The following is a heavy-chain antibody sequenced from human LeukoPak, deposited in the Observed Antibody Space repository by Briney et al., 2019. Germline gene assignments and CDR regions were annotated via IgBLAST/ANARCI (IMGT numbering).Heavy chain of an antibody. CDR1: GFTFGDYG. J-gene: IGHJ1*01. Sequence: GGSLRLSCTASGFTFGDYGMSWVRQAPGKGLEWVGFIRSKAYGGTTEYAASVKGRFTISRDNSKNTLYLQMNSLRAEDTAVYYCARAAHDYGDPCLQHWGQGTLVTVSS. D-gene: IGHD4-17*01. CDR3: ARAAHDYGDPCLQH. V-gene: IGHV3-49*04. CDR2: IRSKAYGGTT.